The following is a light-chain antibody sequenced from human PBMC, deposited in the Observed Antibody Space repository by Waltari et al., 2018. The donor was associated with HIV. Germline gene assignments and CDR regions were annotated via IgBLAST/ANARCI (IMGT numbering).Light chain of an antibody. Sequence: DIVMTQSPDSLAVSLGERATINCKYSQSVLYRSNSKNYLAWYQQKPRQPPKLLIYWASTRESGVPDRFSGSGSGTDFTLTISSLQAEDVAVYYCQQYYSTPWTFGQGTKVEIK. J-gene: IGKJ1*01. V-gene: IGKV4-1*01. CDR3: QQYYSTPWT. CDR1: QSVLYRSNSKNY. CDR2: WAS.